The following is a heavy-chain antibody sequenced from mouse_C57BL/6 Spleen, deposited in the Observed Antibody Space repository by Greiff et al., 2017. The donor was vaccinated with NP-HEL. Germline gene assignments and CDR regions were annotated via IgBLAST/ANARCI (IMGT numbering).Heavy chain of an antibody. CDR3: ARRTMVTPYYFDY. CDR2: INPNNGGT. Sequence: EVKLVESGPELVKPGASVKMSCKASGYTFTDYNMHWVKQSHGKSLEWIGYINPNNGGTSYNQKFKGKATLTVNKSSSTAYMELRSLTSEDSAVYYCARRTMVTPYYFDYWGQGTTLTVSS. J-gene: IGHJ2*01. V-gene: IGHV1-22*01. CDR1: GYTFTDYN. D-gene: IGHD2-2*01.